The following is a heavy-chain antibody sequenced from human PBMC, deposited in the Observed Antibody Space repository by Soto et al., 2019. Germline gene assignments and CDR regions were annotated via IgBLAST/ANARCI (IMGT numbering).Heavy chain of an antibody. V-gene: IGHV1-69*13. CDR3: ARDQGVVVAARHAFDI. J-gene: IGHJ3*02. CDR2: IIPIFGTA. CDR1: GGTFSSYA. Sequence: ASVKVSCKASGGTFSSYAISCVRQAPGQGLEWMGGIIPIFGTANYAQKFQGRVTITADESTSTAYMELSSLRSEDTAVYYCARDQGVVVAARHAFDIWGQGTMVTVSS. D-gene: IGHD2-15*01.